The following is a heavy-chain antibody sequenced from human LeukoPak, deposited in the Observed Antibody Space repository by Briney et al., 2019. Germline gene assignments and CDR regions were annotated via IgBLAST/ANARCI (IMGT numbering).Heavy chain of an antibody. Sequence: GESLKISCNSSGYIYTSYWIGWVRQMPGKGLEWMGIIYPGDSDTRYSPSFQGQVTISADKSINTAYLQWSSLTASDTAMYFCARRGGSLHYFDYWGQGSLVTVSS. V-gene: IGHV5-51*01. CDR3: ARRGGSLHYFDY. CDR2: IYPGDSDT. J-gene: IGHJ4*02. D-gene: IGHD2-15*01. CDR1: GYIYTSYW.